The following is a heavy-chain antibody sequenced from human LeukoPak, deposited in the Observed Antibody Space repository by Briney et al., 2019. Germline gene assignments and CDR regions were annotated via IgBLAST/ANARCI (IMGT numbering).Heavy chain of an antibody. Sequence: SETLSLTCTVSGGSISSSSYYWGWIRQPPGKGLEWIGSIYYSGSTYYNPSLKSRVTISVDTSKNQFSLKLSSVTAADTAVYYCARNLRIVRGRGAFDIWGQGTMVTVSS. CDR3: ARNLRIVRGRGAFDI. CDR1: GGSISSSSYY. V-gene: IGHV4-39*01. J-gene: IGHJ3*02. D-gene: IGHD3-10*02. CDR2: IYYSGST.